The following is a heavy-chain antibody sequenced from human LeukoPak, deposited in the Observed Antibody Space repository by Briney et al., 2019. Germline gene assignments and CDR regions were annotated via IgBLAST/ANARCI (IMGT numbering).Heavy chain of an antibody. J-gene: IGHJ4*02. CDR1: GYTFTSYG. Sequence: GASVKVSCKASGYTFTSYGINWVRQAPGQGLEWMGWISAYNGNTNYAQKLQGRVTMTTDTSTSTAYMELRSLRSDDTAVYFCASSSGSGSFDYWGQGTLVTVSS. CDR2: ISAYNGNT. CDR3: ASSSGSGSFDY. V-gene: IGHV1-18*01. D-gene: IGHD6-19*01.